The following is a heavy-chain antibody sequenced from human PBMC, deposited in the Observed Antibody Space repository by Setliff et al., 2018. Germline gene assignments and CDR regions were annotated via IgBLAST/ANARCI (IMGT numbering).Heavy chain of an antibody. CDR2: ISGSSTYT. D-gene: IGHD2-15*01. CDR1: GFTFSSYN. J-gene: IGHJ4*02. CDR3: ARTAGSSSASGFDY. Sequence: GGSLRLSCAASGFTFSSYNMNWVRQAPGKGLEWVSSISGSSTYTYYADSVKGRFTISRDNAKDSLYLQMKSLRAEDTAVYYCARTAGSSSASGFDYWGQGTLVTVSS. V-gene: IGHV3-21*03.